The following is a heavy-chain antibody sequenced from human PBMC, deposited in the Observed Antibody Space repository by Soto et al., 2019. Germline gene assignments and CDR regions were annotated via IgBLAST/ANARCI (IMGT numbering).Heavy chain of an antibody. Sequence: QVQLQQWGAGLLKPSETLSLTCAVYGGSFSGYYWSWIRQPPGKGLEWIGEINHSGSTNYNPSLKSRVIISVDTSKNQFSLKLSSVTAADTAVYYCAREVGFYCSSTSCYLSHFDYWGQGTLVTVSS. V-gene: IGHV4-34*01. D-gene: IGHD2-2*01. J-gene: IGHJ4*02. CDR2: INHSGST. CDR3: AREVGFYCSSTSCYLSHFDY. CDR1: GGSFSGYY.